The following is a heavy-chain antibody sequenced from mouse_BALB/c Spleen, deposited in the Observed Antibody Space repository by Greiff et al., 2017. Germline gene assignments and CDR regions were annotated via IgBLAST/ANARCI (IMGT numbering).Heavy chain of an antibody. J-gene: IGHJ2*01. CDR2: ISSGGST. CDR3: ARGIIDY. Sequence: EVQRVESGGGLVKPGGSLKLSCAASGFTFSSYAMSWVRQTPEKRLEWVASISSGGSTYYPDSVKGRFTISRDNARNILYLQMSSLRSEDTAMYYCARGIIDYWGQGTTLTVSS. V-gene: IGHV5-6-5*01. D-gene: IGHD2-4*01. CDR1: GFTFSSYA.